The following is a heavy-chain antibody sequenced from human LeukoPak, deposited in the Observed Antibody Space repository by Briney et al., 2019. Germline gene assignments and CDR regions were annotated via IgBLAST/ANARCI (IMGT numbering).Heavy chain of an antibody. D-gene: IGHD6-13*01. CDR3: AGGRNSWYNY. Sequence: GASVKVSCKASGYTFTSDDINWVRQATGQGPEWMGWMNPNSGNTGFAQKFQGRVTLTRDTSISTAYMELSSLRSDDTAVYYCAGGRNSWYNYWGQGTLVTVSS. CDR1: GYTFTSDD. V-gene: IGHV1-8*01. J-gene: IGHJ4*02. CDR2: MNPNSGNT.